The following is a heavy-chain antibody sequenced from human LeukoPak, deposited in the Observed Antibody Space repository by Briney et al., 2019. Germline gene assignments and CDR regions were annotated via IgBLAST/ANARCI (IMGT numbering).Heavy chain of an antibody. CDR1: GFTFSSYS. V-gene: IGHV3-33*08. Sequence: GGSLRLSCAASGFTFSSYSMNRVRQAPGKGLEWVAVIWYDGSNTYYADSVKGRFTISRDDSKNTLYLQMNSLRAEDTAVYFCARDVRRAAAGTMKYWGQGTLVTVSS. CDR2: IWYDGSNT. J-gene: IGHJ4*02. CDR3: ARDVRRAAAGTMKY. D-gene: IGHD6-13*01.